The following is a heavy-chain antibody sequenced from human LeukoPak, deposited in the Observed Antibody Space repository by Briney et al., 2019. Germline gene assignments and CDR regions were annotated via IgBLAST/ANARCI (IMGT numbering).Heavy chain of an antibody. CDR2: ISGSGGST. CDR1: GITLSNYG. CDR3: RGVVIRVILIGFHKEAYYFDS. J-gene: IGHJ4*02. V-gene: IGHV3-23*01. D-gene: IGHD3-22*01. Sequence: GGSLRLSCAVSGITLSNYGMSWVRQAPGKGLEWVAGISGSGGSTSYADSVKGRFTISGDNPRNTLYLQMNSLRAEDTAVYAKRGVVIRVILIGFHKEAYYFDSWGQGSLVTVSP.